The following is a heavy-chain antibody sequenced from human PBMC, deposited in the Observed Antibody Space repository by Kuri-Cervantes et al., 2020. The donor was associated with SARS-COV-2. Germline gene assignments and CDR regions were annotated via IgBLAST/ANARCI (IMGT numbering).Heavy chain of an antibody. CDR1: GFTFSGYS. Sequence: GESLKISCAASGFTFSGYSMNWVRQAPGKGLEWVSSISSSSSYIYYADSVKGRFTISRDNAKNSLYLQMNSLRAEDTAVYYCARDFLLLAAQDYWGQGTLVTVSS. CDR3: ARDFLLLAAQDY. D-gene: IGHD6-13*01. J-gene: IGHJ4*02. V-gene: IGHV3-21*01. CDR2: ISSSSSYI.